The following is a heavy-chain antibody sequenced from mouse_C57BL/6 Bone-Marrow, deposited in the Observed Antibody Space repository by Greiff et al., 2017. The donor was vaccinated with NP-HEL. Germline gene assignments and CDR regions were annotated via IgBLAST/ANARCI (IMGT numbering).Heavy chain of an antibody. CDR2: IYPGDGDT. V-gene: IGHV1-80*01. CDR1: GYAFSSYW. CDR3: ARLGIYDGYSYYFDY. Sequence: VQLQQSGAELVKPGASVKISCKASGYAFSSYWMNWVKQRPGKGLEWIGQIYPGDGDTNYNGKFKGKATLTADKSSSTAYMQLSSLTSEDSAVYFCARLGIYDGYSYYFDYWGQGTTLTVSS. J-gene: IGHJ2*01. D-gene: IGHD2-3*01.